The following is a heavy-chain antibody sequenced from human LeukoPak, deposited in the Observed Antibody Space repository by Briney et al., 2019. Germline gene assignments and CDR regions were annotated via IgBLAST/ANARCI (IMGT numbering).Heavy chain of an antibody. Sequence: PSETLSLTCTVSGGSISSGSYYWSWIRQPAGKGLEWIGRIYTSGSTNYNPSLKSRVTTSVDTSKNQFSLKLSSVTAADTAVYYCARSNVSIFGVVITYGFDPWGQGTLVTVSS. V-gene: IGHV4-61*02. D-gene: IGHD3-3*01. J-gene: IGHJ5*02. CDR3: ARSNVSIFGVVITYGFDP. CDR2: IYTSGST. CDR1: GGSISSGSYY.